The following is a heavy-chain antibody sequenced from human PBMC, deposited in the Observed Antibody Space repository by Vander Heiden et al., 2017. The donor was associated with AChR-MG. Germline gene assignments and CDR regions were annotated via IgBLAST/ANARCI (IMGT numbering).Heavy chain of an antibody. J-gene: IGHJ3*02. CDR2: INHSGST. D-gene: IGHD2-21*02. CDR1: GGSFSGYY. Sequence: QVQLQQWGAGLLKPSETLSLTCAVYGGSFSGYYWSWIRQPPGKGLEWIGEINHSGSTNYNPSLKSRVTISVDTSKNQFSLKLSSVTAADTAVYYCARGLSVVVVTRPYAFDIWGQGTMVTVSS. CDR3: ARGLSVVVVTRPYAFDI. V-gene: IGHV4-34*01.